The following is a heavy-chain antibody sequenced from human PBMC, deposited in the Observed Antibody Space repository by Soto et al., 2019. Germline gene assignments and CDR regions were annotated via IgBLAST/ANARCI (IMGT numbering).Heavy chain of an antibody. CDR1: GFTFSSYG. CDR2: IWYDGSNK. D-gene: IGHD3-22*01. Sequence: ESGGGVVQPGRSLRLSCAASGFTFSSYGMHWVRQAPGKGLEWVAVIWYDGSNKYYADSVKGRFTISRDNSKNTLYLQMNSLRAEDTAVYYCARDASPYYYDSSGPYFDYWGQGTLVTVSS. CDR3: ARDASPYYYDSSGPYFDY. J-gene: IGHJ4*02. V-gene: IGHV3-33*01.